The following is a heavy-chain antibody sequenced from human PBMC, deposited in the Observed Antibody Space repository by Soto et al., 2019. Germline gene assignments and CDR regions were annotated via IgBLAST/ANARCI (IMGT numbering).Heavy chain of an antibody. CDR1: GFTFSSYA. CDR3: AKLHETGSYFSGDY. J-gene: IGHJ4*02. CDR2: ISGSDGGT. D-gene: IGHD1-26*01. Sequence: EVQLLESGGGLVQPGGSLRLSCAASGFTFSSYAMSWVRQAPGRGLEWVSLISGSDGGTHYADSVKGRFTISRDNSKNTLYLQMNSLRAEDTAVYYCAKLHETGSYFSGDYWGQGTLVAVSS. V-gene: IGHV3-23*01.